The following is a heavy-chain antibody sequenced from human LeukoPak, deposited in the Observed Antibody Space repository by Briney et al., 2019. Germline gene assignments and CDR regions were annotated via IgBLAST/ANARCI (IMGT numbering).Heavy chain of an antibody. Sequence: ASVKVSCKASGYTFTSYAMYWVRQAPGQGLEWMGWINTNTGSPTYAQGFTGRFVFSPDTSVSTAYLQISSLKAEDTAVYYCARDQAPYYYDSSGYNWFDPWGQGTLVTVSS. CDR2: INTNTGSP. D-gene: IGHD3-22*01. CDR1: GYTFTSYA. V-gene: IGHV7-4-1*02. CDR3: ARDQAPYYYDSSGYNWFDP. J-gene: IGHJ5*02.